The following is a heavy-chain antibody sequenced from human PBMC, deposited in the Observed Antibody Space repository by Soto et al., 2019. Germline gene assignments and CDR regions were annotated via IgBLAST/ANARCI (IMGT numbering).Heavy chain of an antibody. J-gene: IGHJ3*02. CDR3: QRVANGGNYKSWTFDI. CDR2: SSSSSSSV. CDR1: GFTFSSYS. Sequence: GGSLRLSCAAPGFTFSSYSMNWVRQAPGKGLEWVSYSSSSSSSVCYADSVKGRLTFSKDNAKQSLYLQMNSLRAEDTAVYYCQRVANGGNYKSWTFDIWGPGTVVT. V-gene: IGHV3-48*01. D-gene: IGHD2-21*02.